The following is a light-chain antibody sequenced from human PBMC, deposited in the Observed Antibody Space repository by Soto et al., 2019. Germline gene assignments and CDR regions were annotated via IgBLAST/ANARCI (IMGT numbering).Light chain of an antibody. CDR3: QQANNGPRIT. V-gene: IGKV3-15*01. CDR2: GVS. J-gene: IGKJ4*01. CDR1: QGVAGN. Sequence: EVVLTQAPGTLSLSPGETATLSCRASQGVAGNLAWYQQKPGQPPRLLIYGVSTRATGVPARFSGSGSETDFSLTISSLQSEDFALYYCQQANNGPRITCGGGTNEDI.